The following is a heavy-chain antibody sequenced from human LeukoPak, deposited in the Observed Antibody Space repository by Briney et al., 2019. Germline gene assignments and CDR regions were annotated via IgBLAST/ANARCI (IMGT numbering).Heavy chain of an antibody. Sequence: GGSLRLSCAASGFTFGDFDMHWVRQAPGKGLEWVAVISYDGSNKYYADTVKGRFTISRDNSKSTLYLQMNGLRGEDTAVYYCAKDDYGFDYWGQGTLVTVSS. CDR2: ISYDGSNK. CDR3: AKDDYGFDY. V-gene: IGHV3-30*18. CDR1: GFTFGDFD. D-gene: IGHD4-17*01. J-gene: IGHJ4*02.